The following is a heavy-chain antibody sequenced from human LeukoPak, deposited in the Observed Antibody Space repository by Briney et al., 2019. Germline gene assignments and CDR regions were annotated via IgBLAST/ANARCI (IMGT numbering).Heavy chain of an antibody. J-gene: IGHJ6*02. Sequence: ASVKVSCKASGYTFTSYGIRWVRQAPGQGLAWMGWISAYNGNTNYAQKLQGRVTMTTDTSTSTAYMELRSLRFDDTAVYYCARDRRNVVVPAASNQYYYYGMDVWGQGTTVTVSS. D-gene: IGHD2-2*01. CDR2: ISAYNGNT. CDR3: ARDRRNVVVPAASNQYYYYGMDV. V-gene: IGHV1-18*01. CDR1: GYTFTSYG.